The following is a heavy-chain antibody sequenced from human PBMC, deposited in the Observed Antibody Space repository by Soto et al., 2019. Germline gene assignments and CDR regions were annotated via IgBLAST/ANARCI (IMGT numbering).Heavy chain of an antibody. Sequence: SETLSLTCAVYGGSFSGYYWSWIRQPPGKGLEWIGEINHSGSTNYNPSLKSRVTISVDTSKNQFPLKLSSVTAADTAVYYCARGPIIAARKNWFDPWGQGTLVTVSS. D-gene: IGHD6-6*01. CDR3: ARGPIIAARKNWFDP. V-gene: IGHV4-34*01. CDR2: INHSGST. CDR1: GGSFSGYY. J-gene: IGHJ5*02.